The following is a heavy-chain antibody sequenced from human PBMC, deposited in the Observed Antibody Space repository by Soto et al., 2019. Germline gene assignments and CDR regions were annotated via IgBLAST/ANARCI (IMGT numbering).Heavy chain of an antibody. J-gene: IGHJ5*02. CDR2: ISSDGDIT. V-gene: IGHV3-64D*06. Sequence: GGSLRLSCSASGFTFSEYSMHWVRQAPGKGLQYVSTISSDGDITYYADSVKGRFTISRDNSKNTLYLQMKSLRPEDTAVYYCVKVSTFYDILTGYYSTNFFDPWGQGTLVTVSS. CDR3: VKVSTFYDILTGYYSTNFFDP. D-gene: IGHD3-9*01. CDR1: GFTFSEYS.